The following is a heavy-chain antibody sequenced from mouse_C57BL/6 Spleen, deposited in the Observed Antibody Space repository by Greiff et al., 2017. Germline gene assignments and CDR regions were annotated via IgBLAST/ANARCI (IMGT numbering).Heavy chain of an antibody. CDR2: ISYDGSN. Sequence: VQLKESGPGLVKPSQSLSLTCSVTGYSITSGYYWNWIRQFPGNKLEWMGYISYDGSNNYNPSLKNRISITRDTSKNQFFLKLNSVTTEDTATYYCARGTGTNFDYWGQGTTLTVSS. J-gene: IGHJ2*01. D-gene: IGHD4-1*01. CDR1: GYSITSGYY. CDR3: ARGTGTNFDY. V-gene: IGHV3-6*01.